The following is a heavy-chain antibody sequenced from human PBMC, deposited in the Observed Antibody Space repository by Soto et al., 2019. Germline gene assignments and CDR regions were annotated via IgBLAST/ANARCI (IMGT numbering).Heavy chain of an antibody. CDR1: GFTFSTYA. D-gene: IGHD6-19*01. CDR2: ISGSSRYT. CDR3: ARHTSGWHYYDY. V-gene: IGHV3-21*05. J-gene: IGHJ4*02. Sequence: GGSVRLSCATSGFTFSTYAMDWVRQAPGKGLEWVSYISGSSRYTNFADSVKGRFTISRDNAKNSLYLQMNSLRVEDTAVYYCARHTSGWHYYDYWGQGTPVTVSS.